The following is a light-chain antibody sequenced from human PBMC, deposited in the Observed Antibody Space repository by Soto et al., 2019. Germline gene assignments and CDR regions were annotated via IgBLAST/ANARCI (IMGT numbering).Light chain of an antibody. J-gene: IGKJ4*01. CDR2: FGS. V-gene: IGKV2-28*01. CDR1: QRIVHSNGNNY. Sequence: DIVMTQSPLSLAVTPGEPASISCKSSQRIVHSNGNNYLDWYVQKPGQSPQLLIYFGSNRASGVPDRFSGTGSGTDFPLTISTVEAEPLGVYYSMQALSGLTFGGGTKVEI. CDR3: MQALSGLT.